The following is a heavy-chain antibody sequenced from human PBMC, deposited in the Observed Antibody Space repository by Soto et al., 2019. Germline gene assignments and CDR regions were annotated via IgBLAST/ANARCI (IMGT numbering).Heavy chain of an antibody. V-gene: IGHV1-69*12. Sequence: QVQLVQSGAEVKKPGSSVKVSCKASGGTFSSYAISWVRQAPGQGPEWTGGFIPIFSTATYAQKVQGRVTIPADESTSTAYMGLSSLRSGDTAVYYCAGPGRIYYCYGMDVWGQGTTVTVSS. CDR1: GGTFSSYA. CDR2: FIPIFSTA. CDR3: AGPGRIYYCYGMDV. J-gene: IGHJ6*02.